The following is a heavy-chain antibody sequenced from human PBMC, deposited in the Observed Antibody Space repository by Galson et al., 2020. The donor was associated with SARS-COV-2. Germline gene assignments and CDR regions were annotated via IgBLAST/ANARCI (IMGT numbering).Heavy chain of an antibody. J-gene: IGHJ5*02. CDR3: ARSTEYYDSSGYYPPYWFDP. Sequence: ASETLSLTCTVSGGSISSGGYYWSWIRQHPGKGLEWIGNIYYSGSASYNPSPRSPVTISVDTSKNHFSLILTSVTAADTAVYYCARSTEYYDSSGYYPPYWFDPWGPGTLVTVSS. V-gene: IGHV4-39*07. D-gene: IGHD3-22*01. CDR1: GGSISSGGYY. CDR2: IYYSGSA.